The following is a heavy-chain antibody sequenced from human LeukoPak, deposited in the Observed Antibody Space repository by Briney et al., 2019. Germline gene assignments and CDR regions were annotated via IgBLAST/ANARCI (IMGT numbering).Heavy chain of an antibody. D-gene: IGHD1-1*01. J-gene: IGHJ4*02. V-gene: IGHV3-30*04. CDR2: ISYDGGNT. CDR1: GFTFSSNA. CDR3: AKEGTGIHFDY. Sequence: QPGGSLTLSCAASGFTFSSNAIHWVRQAPGKGLEWVAEISYDGGNTYYADSVKGRFTISRDNSKNTPSVQMNSLRAEDTAVYYCAKEGTGIHFDYWGQGTLVTVSS.